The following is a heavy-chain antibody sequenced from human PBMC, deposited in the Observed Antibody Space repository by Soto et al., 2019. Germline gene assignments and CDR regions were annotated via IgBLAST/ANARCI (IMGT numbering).Heavy chain of an antibody. D-gene: IGHD3-22*01. V-gene: IGHV4-31*03. J-gene: IGHJ4*02. CDR3: LRLLDDRRGHPAY. CDR1: GGSISSGGYY. Sequence: SETLSLTCTVSGGSISSGGYYWSWIRQHPGKGLEWIGYIYYSGSTYYNPSLKSRVTISVDTSKNQFSLKLSSVTAADTAVYYFLRLLDDRRGHPAYCGQGSLVPGSS. CDR2: IYYSGST.